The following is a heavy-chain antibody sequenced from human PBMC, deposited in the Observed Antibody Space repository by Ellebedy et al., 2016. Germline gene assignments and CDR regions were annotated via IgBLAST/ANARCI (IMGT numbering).Heavy chain of an antibody. V-gene: IGHV3-23*01. CDR2: ISGSGGST. CDR1: GFTFSSYS. D-gene: IGHD3-10*01. J-gene: IGHJ6*02. Sequence: GGSLRLSXAASGFTFSSYSMNWVRQAPGKGLEWVSAISGSGGSTYYADSVKGRFTISRDNSKNTLYLQMNSLRAEDTAVYYCAKDRGFRDAYYYYGMDVWGQGTTVTVSS. CDR3: AKDRGFRDAYYYYGMDV.